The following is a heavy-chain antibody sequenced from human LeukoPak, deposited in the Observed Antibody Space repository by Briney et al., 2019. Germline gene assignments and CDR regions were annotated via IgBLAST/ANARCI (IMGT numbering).Heavy chain of an antibody. J-gene: IGHJ3*02. V-gene: IGHV3-11*01. CDR2: ISSSGSSI. CDR1: GFTFSDYY. CDR3: ARDSAPTVRFAFDI. Sequence: GGSLRLSCAASGFTFSDYYMSWIRQAPGKGLEWVSYISSSGSSIYYADSVKGRFTISRDNAKNSLSLQMNSLRAEDTAVYYCARDSAPTVRFAFDIWGQGTMVTVSS. D-gene: IGHD4-11*01.